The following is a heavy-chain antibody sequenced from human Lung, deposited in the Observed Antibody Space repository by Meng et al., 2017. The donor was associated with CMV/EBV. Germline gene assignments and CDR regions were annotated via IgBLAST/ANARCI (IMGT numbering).Heavy chain of an antibody. J-gene: IGHJ6*02. CDR2: IIPIFGTA. Sequence: XVXVSXXASGGTFSSYAISWVRQAPGQGLEWMGGIIPIFGTANYAQKFQGRVTITTDESTSTAYMELSSLRSEDTAVYYCARGRYSGYDWGPYYYYGMDVWGQGXTVTVSS. CDR1: GGTFSSYA. D-gene: IGHD5-12*01. CDR3: ARGRYSGYDWGPYYYYGMDV. V-gene: IGHV1-69*05.